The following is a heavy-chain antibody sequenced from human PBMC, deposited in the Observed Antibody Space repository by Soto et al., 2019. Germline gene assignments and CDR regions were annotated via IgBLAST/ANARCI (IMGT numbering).Heavy chain of an antibody. J-gene: IGHJ3*02. CDR1: GGSFSIYT. CDR3: TLGSWSAEVFDI. D-gene: IGHD6-13*01. CDR2: IIPMFDIA. Sequence: QVQLVQSGVEVKKPGSSVKVSCKAAGGSFSIYTVFWVRQAPGQGLEWMGRIIPMFDIANYAQNFQGRVTFNADKFTDTVYMEMLNLRSDDTAVYYLTLGSWSAEVFDIWGQGTLVTVSS. V-gene: IGHV1-69*02.